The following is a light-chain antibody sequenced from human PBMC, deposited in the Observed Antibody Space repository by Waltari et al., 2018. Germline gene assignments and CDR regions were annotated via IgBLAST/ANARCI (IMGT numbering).Light chain of an antibody. CDR2: QDV. J-gene: IGLJ1*01. V-gene: IGLV3-1*01. Sequence: SYDLTQSPSVSVSPGQTASITCSGAGLEKKYVCWYQQKPGQSPVLVIYQDVRRPSAIPERFSGSNSGNTATLTISGTQPMDEADYYCQAWDSGVAGVFGTGTRVTVL. CDR1: GLEKKY. CDR3: QAWDSGVAGV.